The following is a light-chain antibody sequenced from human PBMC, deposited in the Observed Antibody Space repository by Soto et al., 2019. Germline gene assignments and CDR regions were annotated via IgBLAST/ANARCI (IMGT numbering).Light chain of an antibody. Sequence: QSALTQPRSVSGSPGQSVTISCTGTSSDVGGYGYVSWFQQHPGKAPKLMIYDVTTRPSGIPDRFSGSKSASTASLTISGLQAEDEADYYCFSYAGDYTFVFGSGTKVTVL. J-gene: IGLJ1*01. V-gene: IGLV2-11*01. CDR1: SSDVGGYGY. CDR2: DVT. CDR3: FSYAGDYTFV.